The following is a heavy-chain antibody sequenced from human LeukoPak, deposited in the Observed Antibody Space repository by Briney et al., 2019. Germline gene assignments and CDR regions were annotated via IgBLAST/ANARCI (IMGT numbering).Heavy chain of an antibody. V-gene: IGHV3-21*01. J-gene: IGHJ4*02. CDR2: ISSGGTFM. Sequence: GGSLRLSCAASGFTFSSYSINWVRQAPGKGLEWVSSISSGGTFMYYADSVKGRFTISRYNAKKSVFLQMNSLRAEDSAVYYCAREPTGDYWGQGMLVTVSS. CDR1: GFTFSSYS. CDR3: AREPTGDY. D-gene: IGHD1-1*01.